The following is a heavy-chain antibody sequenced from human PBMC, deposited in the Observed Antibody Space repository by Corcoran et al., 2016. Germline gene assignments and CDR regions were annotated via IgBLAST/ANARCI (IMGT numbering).Heavy chain of an antibody. Sequence: QVQLVQSGAEVKKPGASVKVSCKASGYTFTGYYMHWVRQAPGQGLEWMGWINPNSGGTNHAQKFQGRVTMTRDTSISTAYMELGRLRSDDTAVYYCERAVSSRVRVGSTARVPGGFDIWGQGTMVTVSS. V-gene: IGHV1-2*02. D-gene: IGHD5-18*01. J-gene: IGHJ3*02. CDR1: GYTFTGYY. CDR3: ERAVSSRVRVGSTARVPGGFDI. CDR2: INPNSGGT.